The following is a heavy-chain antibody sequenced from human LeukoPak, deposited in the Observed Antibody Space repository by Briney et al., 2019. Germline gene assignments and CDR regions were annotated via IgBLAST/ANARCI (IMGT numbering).Heavy chain of an antibody. Sequence: GGSMRLARAADGFTFSSYSMNWDRQAPGKGLEWVSSIISSISYIYYANSVKGRFTISRDNAETSLYLQLTSLRAEDTAVYYCARDSFDCSSTSCYLPYYYYYMDVWGKGTPVTVSS. V-gene: IGHV3-21*01. D-gene: IGHD2-2*01. CDR2: IISSISYI. CDR3: ARDSFDCSSTSCYLPYYYYYMDV. J-gene: IGHJ6*03. CDR1: GFTFSSYS.